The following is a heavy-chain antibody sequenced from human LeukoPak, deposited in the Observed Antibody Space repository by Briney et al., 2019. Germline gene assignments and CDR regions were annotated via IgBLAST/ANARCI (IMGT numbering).Heavy chain of an antibody. V-gene: IGHV3-23*01. D-gene: IGHD3-22*01. CDR3: AKGIVGVTATNYFDY. Sequence: GGSLRLSCAASGFTFSSYEMNWVRQAPGKGLEWVSAISGSGINTYYADSVKGRFTISRDNSKNTLYLQMNSLRAEDTAAYFCAKGIVGVTATNYFDYWGQGTLVTVSS. CDR1: GFTFSSYE. CDR2: ISGSGINT. J-gene: IGHJ4*02.